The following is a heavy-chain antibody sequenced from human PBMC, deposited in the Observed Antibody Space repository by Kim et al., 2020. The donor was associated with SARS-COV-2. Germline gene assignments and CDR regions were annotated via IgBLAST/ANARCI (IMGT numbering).Heavy chain of an antibody. CDR3: AKDAIPLFRFGIPEYYGMNV. V-gene: IGHV3-30*18. D-gene: IGHD2-21*01. CDR2: MSYDGSYV. Sequence: GGSLRLSCAASGFTFNTFGMHWVRQAPGKGLEWVSCMSYDGSYVDYSESVKGRFTVSRDNSKNTLYLQMNSLTAEDTAVYYCAKDAIPLFRFGIPEYYGMNVSSQGTTVTVS. J-gene: IGHJ6*02. CDR1: GFTFNTFG.